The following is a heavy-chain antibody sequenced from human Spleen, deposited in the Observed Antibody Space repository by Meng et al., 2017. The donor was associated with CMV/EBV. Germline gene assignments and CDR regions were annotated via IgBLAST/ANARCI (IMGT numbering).Heavy chain of an antibody. V-gene: IGHV3-30*03. D-gene: IGHD2-15*01. CDR2: VSYDGSNQ. Sequence: GSLRLSCAASGFTLSLYSMNWVRQAPGKGLEWVAAVSYDGSNQYYIESVKGRFTVSRDNSKNMVFLQMNSLRVEDTAVYYCARYSRGVVVAPPKFTGADAFDMWGQGTMVTVSS. J-gene: IGHJ3*02. CDR3: ARYSRGVVVAPPKFTGADAFDM. CDR1: GFTLSLYS.